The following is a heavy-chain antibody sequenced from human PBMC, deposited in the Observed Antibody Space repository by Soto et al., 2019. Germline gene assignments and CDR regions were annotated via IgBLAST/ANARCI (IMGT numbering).Heavy chain of an antibody. Sequence: SGPPLAHPTQTLTLTCSFSGFPLPTSGVGVAWIRQPPGKALEWLALIYWNDDKRYRPSLKNRLTITKDTYKNQVVLTLTNMDPVDTATYYCAHRLGSRGSFDYWGQGSLVTVSS. J-gene: IGHJ4*02. V-gene: IGHV2-5*01. D-gene: IGHD6-25*01. CDR2: IYWNDDK. CDR3: AHRLGSRGSFDY. CDR1: GFPLPTSGVG.